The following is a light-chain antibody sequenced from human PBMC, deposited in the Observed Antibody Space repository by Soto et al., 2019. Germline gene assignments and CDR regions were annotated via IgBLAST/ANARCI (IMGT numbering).Light chain of an antibody. CDR1: QSVGSD. Sequence: EVVMTQSPATLSVSPGERASLSCRASQSVGSDLAWYQQKPGQAPRLLIYFASTRATGIPASFNGSVSGTDFTLTISSLQSEDFAVYYCQQYNDWPRTFGQGTKVEIK. CDR3: QQYNDWPRT. V-gene: IGKV3-15*01. J-gene: IGKJ1*01. CDR2: FAS.